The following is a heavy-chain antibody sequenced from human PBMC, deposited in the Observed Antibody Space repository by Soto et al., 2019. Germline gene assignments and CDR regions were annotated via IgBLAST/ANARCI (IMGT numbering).Heavy chain of an antibody. CDR3: AREHVGARSSFDI. D-gene: IGHD1-26*01. CDR2: INPNSGGT. CDR1: GYTFTDYY. V-gene: IGHV1-2*02. J-gene: IGHJ3*02. Sequence: SSVKVACTASGYTFTDYYIPWVRQAPGQGLECMGWINPNSGGTDYAQKFQGRVTMTRDTSISTAYMELTRLRSDDTAVYYCAREHVGARSSFDIWGQGTMVTVSS.